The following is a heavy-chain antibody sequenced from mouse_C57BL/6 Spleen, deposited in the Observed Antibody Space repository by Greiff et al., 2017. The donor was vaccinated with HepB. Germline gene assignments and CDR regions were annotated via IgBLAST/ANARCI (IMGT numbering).Heavy chain of an antibody. CDR1: GYTFTSYW. V-gene: IGHV1-55*01. D-gene: IGHD2-2*01. CDR2: IYPGSGST. CDR3: AGWLREGGDYYAMDY. Sequence: QVQLQQPGAELVKPGASVKMSCKASGYTFTSYWITWVKQRPGQGLEWIGDIYPGSGSTNYNEKFKSKATLSVDTSSSTAYMQLSSLTSEDSAVYYCAGWLREGGDYYAMDYWGQGTSVTVSS. J-gene: IGHJ4*01.